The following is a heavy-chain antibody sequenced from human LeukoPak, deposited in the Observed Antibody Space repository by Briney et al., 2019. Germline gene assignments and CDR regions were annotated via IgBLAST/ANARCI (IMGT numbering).Heavy chain of an antibody. CDR2: ISSSGSTI. Sequence: GGSLRLSCAASGSTFSDYYMSWIRQAPGKGLEWVSYISSSGSTIYYADSVKGRFTISRDNAKNSLYLQMNSLRAEDTAVYYCARASFDYDILTGYYTGKYFDYWGQGTLVTVSS. J-gene: IGHJ4*02. D-gene: IGHD3-9*01. CDR1: GSTFSDYY. V-gene: IGHV3-11*01. CDR3: ARASFDYDILTGYYTGKYFDY.